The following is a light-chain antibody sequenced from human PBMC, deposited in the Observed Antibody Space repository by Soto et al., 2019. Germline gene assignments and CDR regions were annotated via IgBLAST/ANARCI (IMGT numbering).Light chain of an antibody. CDR3: SSYTNSSTLESMGV. CDR2: LDN. CDR1: RSNIGANT. Sequence: QSVLTQPPSASGTPGQRVTISCSGSRSNIGANTVNWYQQLPGTAPKLLIHLDNQRPSGVPDRFSGSKSGTSASLAISGLQSEDEADYYCSSYTNSSTLESMGVFGGGTKVTVL. J-gene: IGLJ2*01. V-gene: IGLV1-44*01.